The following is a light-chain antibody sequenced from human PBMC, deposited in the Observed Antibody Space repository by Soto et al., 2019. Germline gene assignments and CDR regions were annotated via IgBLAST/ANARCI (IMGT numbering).Light chain of an antibody. CDR3: QQYSSYWT. J-gene: IGKJ1*01. CDR2: GAS. Sequence: EIVLTQSPCTLSLSAGERATLSWGASQSVSSSYLAWYQQKPGQAPRLLIYGASIRATGIPARFSGSGSWTEFTLTISSLKSEDFATYYCQQYSSYWTFAQGTKVDIK. V-gene: IGKV3-20*01. CDR1: QSVSSSY.